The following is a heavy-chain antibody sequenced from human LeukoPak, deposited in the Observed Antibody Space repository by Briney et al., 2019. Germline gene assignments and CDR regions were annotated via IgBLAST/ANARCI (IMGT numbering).Heavy chain of an antibody. CDR2: ISYDGSNK. J-gene: IGHJ4*02. CDR3: AKADDDDCSGGSRYRL. D-gene: IGHD2-15*01. V-gene: IGHV3-30*18. Sequence: PGGSLRLSCAASGFTFSSYGMHWVRQAPGKGLEWVAVISYDGSNKYYADSVKGRFTISRDNSKNTLYLQMNSLRAEDTAVYYCAKADDDDCSGGSRYRLWGQGTLVTVSS. CDR1: GFTFSSYG.